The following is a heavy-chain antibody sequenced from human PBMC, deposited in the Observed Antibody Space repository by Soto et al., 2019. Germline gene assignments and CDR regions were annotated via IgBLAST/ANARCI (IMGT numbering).Heavy chain of an antibody. V-gene: IGHV1-46*03. J-gene: IGHJ4*02. CDR1: GYTFTSYY. Sequence: ASVKVSCKASGYTFTSYYMNWVRQAPGQGLEWMGIINPSGGSTSYAQKFQGRVTMTRDTSTSTVYMELSSLRSEDTAVYYCARMIAAAGRYDPNFDYWGQGTLVTVSS. D-gene: IGHD6-13*01. CDR2: INPSGGST. CDR3: ARMIAAAGRYDPNFDY.